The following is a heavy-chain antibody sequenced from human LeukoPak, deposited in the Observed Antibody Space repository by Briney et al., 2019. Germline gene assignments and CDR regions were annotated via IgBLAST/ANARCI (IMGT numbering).Heavy chain of an antibody. CDR2: ISYDGTNK. D-gene: IGHD2-2*01. CDR3: SRGSVSSTRGWFDP. V-gene: IGHV3-30-3*01. J-gene: IGHJ5*02. Sequence: GGSLRLSCAASGFTFSSYAMSWVRQAPGKGLEWVAVISYDGTNKYYADSVKGRFTISRDNSKNTLYLQMSSLRAEDTSIYYCSRGSVSSTRGWFDPWGQGTLVTVSS. CDR1: GFTFSSYA.